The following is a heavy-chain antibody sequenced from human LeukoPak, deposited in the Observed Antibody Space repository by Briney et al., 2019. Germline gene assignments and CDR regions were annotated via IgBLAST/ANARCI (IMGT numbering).Heavy chain of an antibody. V-gene: IGHV3-74*01. D-gene: IGHD3-22*01. CDR1: RFTFTTYW. Sequence: GGSLRLSCAASRFTFTTYWMHWVRQAPGQGLVWVSRINTDGSSTDYADSVKGRFTISRDNTKNTLYLQMNSLRAEDTAVYYCARDLGQYYDTSDNWFDPWGQGTPVTVSS. CDR3: ARDLGQYYDTSDNWFDP. J-gene: IGHJ5*02. CDR2: INTDGSST.